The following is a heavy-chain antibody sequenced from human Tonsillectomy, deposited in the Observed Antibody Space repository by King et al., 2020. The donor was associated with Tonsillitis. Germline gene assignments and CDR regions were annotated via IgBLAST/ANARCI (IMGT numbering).Heavy chain of an antibody. CDR3: AKGDMGYYYGMDV. CDR1: GFTFSSYA. Sequence: VQLVESGGGLVQPGGSLRVSCAASGFTFSSYAMSWVRQAPGKGLEWVSGISSNRVTTYYADSVKGRFTIARDNSKNTLYLQMNSLRAEDTAVYYCAKGDMGYYYGMDVWGQGTTVTVSS. J-gene: IGHJ6*02. CDR2: ISSNRVTT. D-gene: IGHD3-16*01. V-gene: IGHV3-23*04.